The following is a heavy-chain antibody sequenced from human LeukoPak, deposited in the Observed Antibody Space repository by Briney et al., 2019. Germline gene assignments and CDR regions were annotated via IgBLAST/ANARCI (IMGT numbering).Heavy chain of an antibody. CDR2: ISAYNGNT. Sequence: ASVKVSCKASGYTFTRYGISWVRQAPGQGLEWMGWISAYNGNTNYAQKLQGRVTMTTDTSTSTAYMELRSLRSDDTAVYYCARAERITIFGVVIRTDAFDISSQGTMVIVSS. CDR3: ARAERITIFGVVIRTDAFDI. D-gene: IGHD3-3*01. J-gene: IGHJ3*02. V-gene: IGHV1-18*01. CDR1: GYTFTRYG.